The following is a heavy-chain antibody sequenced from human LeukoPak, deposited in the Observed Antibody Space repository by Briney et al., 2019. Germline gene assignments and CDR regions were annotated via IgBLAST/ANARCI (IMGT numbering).Heavy chain of an antibody. CDR1: GFTLSNYS. CDR2: ISGSGFTI. V-gene: IGHV3-48*04. Sequence: GGSLRLSCAVSGFTLSNYSMNWVRQAPGKGLEWISYISGSGFTIHYADSVKGRFTISRDNAKNSLYLLMNSLRAEDTAVYYCARDFGRWFFDYWGQGTLVTVSS. J-gene: IGHJ4*02. D-gene: IGHD4-23*01. CDR3: ARDFGRWFFDY.